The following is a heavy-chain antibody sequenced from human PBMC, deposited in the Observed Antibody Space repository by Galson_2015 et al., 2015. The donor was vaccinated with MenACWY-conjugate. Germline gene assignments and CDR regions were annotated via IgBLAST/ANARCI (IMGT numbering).Heavy chain of an antibody. Sequence: LSLTCTVSGGFISTDYWAWIRQPPGKGLEWIGYIYNSGSTNYNPSLKSRVTISVDTSKNQFSLKLSSVTAADTAIYYCARAPKEQRARYYYDSGTCDYWGQGTLVTASS. V-gene: IGHV4-59*01. D-gene: IGHD3-10*01. J-gene: IGHJ4*02. CDR2: IYNSGST. CDR3: ARAPKEQRARYYYDSGTCDY. CDR1: GGFISTDY.